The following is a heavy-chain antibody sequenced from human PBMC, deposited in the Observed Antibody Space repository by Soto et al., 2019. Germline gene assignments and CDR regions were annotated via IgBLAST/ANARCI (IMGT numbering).Heavy chain of an antibody. Sequence: VKVSCKASGYTFTNYDINWVRQATGQGLEWMGWMSPNSGDTGCAQKFQGRVTLTRNASISTAYMEVTSLRSEDTAVYYCATDLFPDYADAWVTFRPADYWGQGTQVTVSS. CDR2: MSPNSGDT. CDR1: GYTFTNYD. CDR3: ATDLFPDYADAWVTFRPADY. V-gene: IGHV1-8*01. J-gene: IGHJ4*02. D-gene: IGHD3-16*02.